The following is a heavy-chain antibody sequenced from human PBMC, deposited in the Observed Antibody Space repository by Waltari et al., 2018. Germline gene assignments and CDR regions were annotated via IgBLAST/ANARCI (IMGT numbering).Heavy chain of an antibody. Sequence: EVQLVQSGAEVRKPGESLRISCRGSGYRFDSYWFAWAGQMPGKGLEWMGIIFPGDSDTRYSPSFQGHVTISADTSNSTAYLQLTNLKASDTAMYYCARHPLVWVASTQNAFDVWGQGTMVTVSS. D-gene: IGHD3-16*01. V-gene: IGHV5-51*03. CDR1: GYRFDSYW. CDR3: ARHPLVWVASTQNAFDV. J-gene: IGHJ3*01. CDR2: IFPGDSDT.